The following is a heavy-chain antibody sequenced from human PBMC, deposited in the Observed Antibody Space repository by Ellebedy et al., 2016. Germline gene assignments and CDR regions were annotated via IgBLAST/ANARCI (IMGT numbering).Heavy chain of an antibody. CDR2: IEPSGRTI. CDR1: GFTFSDYY. CDR3: ARTHPRNCASVTCSILDS. D-gene: IGHD3-9*01. Sequence: GGSLRLSXAASGFTFSDYYMSWLRQAPGKGLEWISYIEPSGRTIRYADSVKGRFTISRDNTRNSLYLQLNSLKDGDTAIYYCARTHPRNCASVTCSILDSWGQGTLVTVSS. V-gene: IGHV3-11*01. J-gene: IGHJ4*02.